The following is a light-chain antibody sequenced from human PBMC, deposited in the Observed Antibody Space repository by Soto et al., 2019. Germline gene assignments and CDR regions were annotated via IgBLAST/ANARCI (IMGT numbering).Light chain of an antibody. CDR2: KAS. J-gene: IGKJ1*01. CDR1: QSISSW. CDR3: QHHNSYPST. V-gene: IGKV1-5*03. Sequence: DIQMTQSPSTLSASVGDRVTITCRASQSISSWLAWYQQKPGKAPKLLIYKASSLESGVPSRFSGSGSGTEFTLTISSLQPDDFATYYCQHHNSYPSTFGQGTKVEIK.